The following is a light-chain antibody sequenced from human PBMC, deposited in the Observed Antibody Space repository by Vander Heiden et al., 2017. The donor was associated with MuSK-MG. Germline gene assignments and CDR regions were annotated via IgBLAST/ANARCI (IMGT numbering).Light chain of an antibody. V-gene: IGKV4-1*01. CDR3: QQDDSTPHT. CDR2: WAS. J-gene: IGKJ2*01. CDR1: QSVLYSSNNKNY. Sequence: DIVMTQSPDSLAVSLGERATINCKSSQSVLYSSNNKNYLAWYQQKPGQPPKLLIYWASTRESGVPDRFSGSGSGTDFTLTISSLQAEDVAVYYCQQDDSTPHTFGQRTKLEIK.